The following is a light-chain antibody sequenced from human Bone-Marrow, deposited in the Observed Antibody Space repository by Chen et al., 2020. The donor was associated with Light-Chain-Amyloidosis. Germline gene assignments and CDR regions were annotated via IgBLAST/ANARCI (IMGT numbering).Light chain of an antibody. V-gene: IGLV1-51*01. CDR3: YSYAPNPPFVL. J-gene: IGLJ2*01. Sequence: QSVLTQPPSVSAAPGQKVTISCSGSSSNIGNNYVSWYQQLPGTAPKLLIYDNNKRPSGVSNRFSGSKSGNTASLTISGLQAEDEADYYCYSYAPNPPFVLFGGGTKLTVL. CDR1: SSNIGNNY. CDR2: DNN.